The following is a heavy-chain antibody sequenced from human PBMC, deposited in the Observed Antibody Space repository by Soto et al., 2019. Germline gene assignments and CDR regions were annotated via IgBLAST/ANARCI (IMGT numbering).Heavy chain of an antibody. CDR1: GFSLSSDGVG. CDR3: AHSSLHYKKWFDP. Sequence: QITLKESGPTVVKPTQTLTLTCTFSGFSLSSDGVGVGWIRQPPGKAPEWLALIYWDDDTRYSPSLKTRLTITKDTSKNQVVLRMTNMDPVDTATYCCAHSSLHYKKWFDPWGQGTLVIVSS. V-gene: IGHV2-5*02. J-gene: IGHJ5*02. CDR2: IYWDDDT. D-gene: IGHD4-4*01.